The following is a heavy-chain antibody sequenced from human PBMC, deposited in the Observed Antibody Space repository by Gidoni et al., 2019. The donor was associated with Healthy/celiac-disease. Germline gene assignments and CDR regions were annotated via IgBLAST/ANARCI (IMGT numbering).Heavy chain of an antibody. V-gene: IGHV3-30-3*01. J-gene: IGHJ6*02. D-gene: IGHD6-19*01. CDR1: GFTFSSYA. CDR3: ARRLAGSYYYYYGMDV. Sequence: QVQLVESGGGVVQPGRSLRLSCAASGFTFSSYAMHWVRQAPGKGLEWVAVISYDGSNKYYADSVKGRFTISRDNSKNTLYLQMNSLRAEDTAVYYCARRLAGSYYYYYGMDVWGQGTTVTVSS. CDR2: ISYDGSNK.